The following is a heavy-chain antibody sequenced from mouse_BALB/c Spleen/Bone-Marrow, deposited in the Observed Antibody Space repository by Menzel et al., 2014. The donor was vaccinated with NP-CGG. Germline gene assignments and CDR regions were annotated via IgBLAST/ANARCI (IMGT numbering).Heavy chain of an antibody. CDR3: AREDGLWYFDV. D-gene: IGHD1-1*01. CDR2: ILPGSGST. CDR1: GYTFSSYW. V-gene: IGHV1-9*01. J-gene: IGHJ1*01. Sequence: VQLQQSGAELMKPGASVKISCKATGYTFSSYWIEWVKQRPGHGLEWIGEILPGSGSTNYNEKFKGKATFTADTSSNTAYMQLISLTSEDSAVYYCAREDGLWYFDVWGAGTTVTVSS.